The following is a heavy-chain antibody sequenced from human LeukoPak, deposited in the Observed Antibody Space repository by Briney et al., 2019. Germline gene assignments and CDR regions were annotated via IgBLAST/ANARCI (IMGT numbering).Heavy chain of an antibody. Sequence: GGSLRLSCAASGFTFSDYYMSWIRQAPGKGLEWVSYISSSGSTIYYADSVKGRFTISRDNAKNSLYLQMNSLRAKDTAVYYCASRDTAMVIYYWGQGTLVTVSS. V-gene: IGHV3-11*04. CDR1: GFTFSDYY. J-gene: IGHJ4*02. CDR3: ASRDTAMVIYY. CDR2: ISSSGSTI. D-gene: IGHD5-18*01.